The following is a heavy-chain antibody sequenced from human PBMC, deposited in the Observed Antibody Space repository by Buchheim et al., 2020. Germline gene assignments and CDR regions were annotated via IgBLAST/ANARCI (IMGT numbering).Heavy chain of an antibody. D-gene: IGHD5-18*01. CDR1: GDSISRDNYY. V-gene: IGHV4-39*07. CDR2: MYYSGNT. Sequence: QLQLQESGPGLVKPSETLSLTCNVSGDSISRDNYYWGWIRQPPGKGLEWIGSMYYSGNTFYNPSLKSRVTILVDTSKNQLSLKVKSVTAADAAVYYCARGYSYGYSYFDPWGQGTL. CDR3: ARGYSYGYSYFDP. J-gene: IGHJ5*02.